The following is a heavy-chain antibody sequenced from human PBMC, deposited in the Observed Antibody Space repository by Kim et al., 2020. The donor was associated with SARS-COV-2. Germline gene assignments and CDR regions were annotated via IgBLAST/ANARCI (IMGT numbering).Heavy chain of an antibody. CDR3: ASARAPGHFDY. V-gene: IGHV4-31*03. Sequence: SETLSLTCTVSGGSISSGGYYWSWIRQHTGKGRVWIGYVYYSGSTYYNPSIKSRVTISVDTSKNQFFLKLSSVTAADTAVYYCASARAPGHFDYWGQGTLVTVSS. J-gene: IGHJ4*02. CDR1: GGSISSGGYY. CDR2: VYYSGST.